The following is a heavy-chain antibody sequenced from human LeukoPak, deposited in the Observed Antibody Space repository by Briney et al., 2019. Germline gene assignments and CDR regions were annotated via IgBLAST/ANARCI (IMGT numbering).Heavy chain of an antibody. Sequence: PGGSLRLSCAASGFTVSSNYMSWVRQAPGKGLEWVSVIYSGGSTYYADSVKGRFTISRDNSKNTLYLQMNSLRAEDTAVYYCASTRWLQFPFDYWGQGTLVTVSS. J-gene: IGHJ4*02. CDR1: GFTVSSNY. CDR3: ASTRWLQFPFDY. D-gene: IGHD5-24*01. CDR2: IYSGGST. V-gene: IGHV3-53*01.